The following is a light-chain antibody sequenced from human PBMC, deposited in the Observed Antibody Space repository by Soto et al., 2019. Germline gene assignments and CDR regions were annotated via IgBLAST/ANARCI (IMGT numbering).Light chain of an antibody. Sequence: QPVLTQPPSVSGAPGQTVTISCSNIGAHYNVHWYQQLPGTAPRLLIYANNNRPSGVPDRFSGSKSGTSASLAITGLQAEDEAEYCFQSYDSSLSDYVIFGGGTKLTVL. CDR3: QSYDSSLSDYVI. J-gene: IGLJ2*01. CDR2: ANN. CDR1: NIGAHYN. V-gene: IGLV1-40*01.